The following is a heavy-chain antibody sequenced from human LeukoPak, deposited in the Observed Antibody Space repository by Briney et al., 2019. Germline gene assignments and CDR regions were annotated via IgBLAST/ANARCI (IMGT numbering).Heavy chain of an antibody. CDR3: AKDMPTDYYYGMDV. Sequence: QAGRSLRLSCAASGFTFDDYAMHWVRHAPGKGLEWVSGISWNSGSIGYADSVKGRFTISRGNAENSLYLQMNSLRAEDTALYYCAKDMPTDYYYGMDVWGQGTTVTVSS. CDR1: GFTFDDYA. D-gene: IGHD4-17*01. V-gene: IGHV3-9*01. J-gene: IGHJ6*02. CDR2: ISWNSGSI.